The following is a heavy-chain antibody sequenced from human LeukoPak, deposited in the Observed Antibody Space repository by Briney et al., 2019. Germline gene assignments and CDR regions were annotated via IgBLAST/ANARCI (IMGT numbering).Heavy chain of an antibody. D-gene: IGHD2-15*01. CDR2: ISGSGGST. Sequence: GGSLRLSCAASGFTFSSYSMNWVRQAPGKGLEWVSAISGSGGSTYYADSVKGRFTISRDNSKNTLYLQMNSLRAEDTAVYYCAKDLDIVVVVAALDYWGQGTLVTVSS. J-gene: IGHJ4*02. CDR3: AKDLDIVVVVAALDY. CDR1: GFTFSSYS. V-gene: IGHV3-23*01.